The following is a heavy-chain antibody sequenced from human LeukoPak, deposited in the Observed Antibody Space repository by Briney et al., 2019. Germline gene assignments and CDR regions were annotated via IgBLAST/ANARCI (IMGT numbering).Heavy chain of an antibody. J-gene: IGHJ1*01. CDR1: AFTFSSYG. V-gene: IGHV3-30*02. D-gene: IGHD3-3*01. CDR2: IWFDASSK. CDR3: ARGGITIFGVNSQGYFQH. Sequence: GGSLRLSCAASAFTFSSYGMHWVRQAPGKGLEWVAFIWFDASSKYYADSVKGRFTISRDNSKNTLYLQMNSLRAEDTAVCYCARGGITIFGVNSQGYFQHWGQGTLVTVSS.